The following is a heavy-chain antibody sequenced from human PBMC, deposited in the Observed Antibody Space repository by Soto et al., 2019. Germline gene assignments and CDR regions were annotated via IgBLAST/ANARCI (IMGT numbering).Heavy chain of an antibody. Sequence: SVKVSCKASGGTFSSYAISWLRQAPGQGLEWMGGIIPIFGTANYAQKFQGRVTITADESTSTAYMELSSLRSEDTAVYYCARDNGDSGYDYSYYYYGMDVWGQ. CDR2: IIPIFGTA. D-gene: IGHD5-12*01. CDR1: GGTFSSYA. V-gene: IGHV1-69*13. J-gene: IGHJ6*02. CDR3: ARDNGDSGYDYSYYYYGMDV.